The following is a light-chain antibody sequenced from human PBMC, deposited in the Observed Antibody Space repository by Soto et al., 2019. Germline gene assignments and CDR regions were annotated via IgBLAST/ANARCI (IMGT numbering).Light chain of an antibody. J-gene: IGKJ5*01. CDR1: QSVSSN. V-gene: IGKV3-20*01. Sequence: EIVMTQSPATLSVSPGERAALSCIASQSVSSNLAWYQQKPGQAPTLLISDASSRATGIPDRFSGSGSGTDFTLTISRLEPEDFAVYYCQQYGSSPPITFGQGTRLEIK. CDR2: DAS. CDR3: QQYGSSPPIT.